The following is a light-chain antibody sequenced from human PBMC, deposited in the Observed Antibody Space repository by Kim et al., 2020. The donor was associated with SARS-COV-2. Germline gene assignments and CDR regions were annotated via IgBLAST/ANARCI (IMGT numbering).Light chain of an antibody. CDR3: ISRVSRGHLPFV. V-gene: IGLV3-19*01. CDR2: GKN. Sequence: SSELTQDPAVSVALGQTVRITCQGDSLRSYYASWYQQKPGQAPVLVIYGKNNRPSGIPDRFSGSSSGNTASLTITGAQAEDDAFYYCISRVSRGHLPFVF. J-gene: IGLJ6*01. CDR1: SLRSYY.